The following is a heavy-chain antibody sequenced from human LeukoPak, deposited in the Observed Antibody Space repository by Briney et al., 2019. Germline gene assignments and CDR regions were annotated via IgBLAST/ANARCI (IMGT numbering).Heavy chain of an antibody. Sequence: SETLSLTCTVSGGSISSYYWSWIRQPPGKGLEWIGYIYYSGSTNYNPSLKSRVTISVDTSKNQFSLKLSSVTAADTAVYYCARVRGYSGYDMLVARIFDYWGQGTLVTVSS. CDR1: GGSISSYY. CDR2: IYYSGST. D-gene: IGHD5-12*01. V-gene: IGHV4-59*01. J-gene: IGHJ4*02. CDR3: ARVRGYSGYDMLVARIFDY.